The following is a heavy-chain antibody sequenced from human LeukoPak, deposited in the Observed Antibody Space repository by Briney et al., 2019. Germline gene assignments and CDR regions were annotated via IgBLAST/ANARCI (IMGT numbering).Heavy chain of an antibody. CDR2: INHSGST. Sequence: SETLSLTCAVYGGSFSGYYWSWIRQPPGKGLEWIGEINHSGSTNYNPSLKSRVTISVDTSKNQFSLKLSSVTAADTTVYFCARRDDSSGYHKIFDYWGPGTLVTVSS. J-gene: IGHJ4*02. D-gene: IGHD3-22*01. V-gene: IGHV4-34*01. CDR3: ARRDDSSGYHKIFDY. CDR1: GGSFSGYY.